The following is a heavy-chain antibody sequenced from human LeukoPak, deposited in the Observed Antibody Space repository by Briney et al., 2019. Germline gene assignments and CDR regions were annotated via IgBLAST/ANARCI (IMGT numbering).Heavy chain of an antibody. Sequence: ASVKVSCKASGYTFTSYGISWVRQAPGQGLEWMGWISAYNGNTNYAQKLQGRVTMTTDTSTSTAYMELRSLRSDDTAVYYCARGRLVASRGGQPSTLAYWGQGTLVTVSS. V-gene: IGHV1-18*01. D-gene: IGHD3-10*01. CDR2: ISAYNGNT. J-gene: IGHJ4*02. CDR1: GYTFTSYG. CDR3: ARGRLVASRGGQPSTLAY.